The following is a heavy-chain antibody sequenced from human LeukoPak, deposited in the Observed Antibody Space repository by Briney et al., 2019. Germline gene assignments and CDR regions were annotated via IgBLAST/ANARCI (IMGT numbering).Heavy chain of an antibody. J-gene: IGHJ4*02. CDR3: ARIRCGHSGSVCYNH. D-gene: IGHD3-9*01. CDR1: GVSINDYY. CDR2: ISHTEGT. V-gene: IGHV4-34*01. Sequence: RPSETLSLTCGVLGVSINDYYWSWIRQSPGKGLEWIGEISHTEGTRYNPSLESRVTMSVGTSENQLSLKLIFVTAADTAVYYCARIRCGHSGSVCYNHWGLGTLVTVSS.